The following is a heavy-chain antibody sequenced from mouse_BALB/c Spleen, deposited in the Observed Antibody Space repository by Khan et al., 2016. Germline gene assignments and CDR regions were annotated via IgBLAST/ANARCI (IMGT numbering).Heavy chain of an antibody. V-gene: IGHV3-2*02. D-gene: IGHD2-4*01. J-gene: IGHJ3*01. CDR2: ISYSGST. CDR3: ARREDYEGAWFAY. Sequence: EVQLQESGPGLVKPSQSLSLTCTVTGYSITSDYAWNWIRQFPGNKLEWMGYISYSGSTSYNPSLKSRISITRDTSKNQFFLQLNSVTTEDTATYYCARREDYEGAWFAYWGQGTLVTVSA. CDR1: GYSITSDYA.